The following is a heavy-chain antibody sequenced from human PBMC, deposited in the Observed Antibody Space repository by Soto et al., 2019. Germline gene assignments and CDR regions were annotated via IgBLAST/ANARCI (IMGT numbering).Heavy chain of an antibody. CDR1: GGSISSSSYY. CDR2: IYYSGST. D-gene: IGHD3-3*01. V-gene: IGHV4-39*01. Sequence: PSETLSLTCTVSGGSISSSSYYWGWIRHPPGKGLEWIGSIYYSGSTYYNPSLKSRVTISVDTSKNQFSLKLSSVTAAGTAVYNCVPLTTFGVVIPNWGQGTRVTVSS. J-gene: IGHJ4*02. CDR3: VPLTTFGVVIPN.